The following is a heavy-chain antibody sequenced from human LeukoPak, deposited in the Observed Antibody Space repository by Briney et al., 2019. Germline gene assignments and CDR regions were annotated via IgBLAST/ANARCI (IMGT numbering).Heavy chain of an antibody. CDR1: GFSFNTYA. CDR2: ISGSGGST. V-gene: IGHV3-23*01. Sequence: GGSLRLSCATSGFSFNTYAMTWVRQPPGKGLEWVSAISGSGGSTYYADSVKGRFTISRDNSKNTLYLQMNSLRAEDTAVYYCAKWAGGSGYYTGSNPYYFDYWGQGTLVTVSS. J-gene: IGHJ4*02. CDR3: AKWAGGSGYYTGSNPYYFDY. D-gene: IGHD3-22*01.